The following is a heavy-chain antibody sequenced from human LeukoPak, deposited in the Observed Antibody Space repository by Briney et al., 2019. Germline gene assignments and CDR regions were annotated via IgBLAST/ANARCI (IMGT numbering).Heavy chain of an antibody. CDR1: GGTFSSYA. CDR2: IIPILGIA. Sequence: GASVKVSCTASGGTFSSYAISWVRQAPGQGLEWMGRIIPILGIANYAQKFQGRVTITADQSTSTAYMELSSLRSEDTAVYYCARDPGYGGNSVAYFDYWGQGTLVTVSS. CDR3: ARDPGYGGNSVAYFDY. J-gene: IGHJ4*02. D-gene: IGHD4-23*01. V-gene: IGHV1-69*04.